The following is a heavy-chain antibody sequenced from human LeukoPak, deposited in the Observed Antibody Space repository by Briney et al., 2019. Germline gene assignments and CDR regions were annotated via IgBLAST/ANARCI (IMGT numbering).Heavy chain of an antibody. J-gene: IGHJ6*03. V-gene: IGHV1-2*02. CDR3: ARGCQYQLLIYFYYYMDV. CDR1: GGTFSSYA. D-gene: IGHD2-2*01. Sequence: GASVKVSCKASGGTFSSYAISWVRQAPGQGLEWMGWINPNSGGTNYAQKFQGRVTMTRDTSISTAYMDLSSLRSDDTAVYYCARGCQYQLLIYFYYYMDVWGKGTTVTVSS. CDR2: INPNSGGT.